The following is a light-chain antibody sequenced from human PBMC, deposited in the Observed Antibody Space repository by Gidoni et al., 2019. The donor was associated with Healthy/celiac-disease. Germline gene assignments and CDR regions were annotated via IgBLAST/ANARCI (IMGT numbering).Light chain of an antibody. CDR3: QSADSSGLV. V-gene: IGLV3-25*03. J-gene: IGLJ2*01. CDR2: KDR. CDR1: ALPKQY. Sequence: SYELTQPPSVSVSPGQTARITCSGDALPKQYAYWYQQKPGQAPVLVIYKDRERPSGIPERFSGSSSGTTVTLTISGVQAEDEADYYCQSADSSGLVFGGGTKLTVL.